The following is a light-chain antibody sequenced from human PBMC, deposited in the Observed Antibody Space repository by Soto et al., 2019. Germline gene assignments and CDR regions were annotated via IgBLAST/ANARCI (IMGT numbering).Light chain of an antibody. CDR1: SSDVGGYNY. J-gene: IGLJ2*01. CDR3: SSYTSSSTAGV. V-gene: IGLV2-14*01. CDR2: DVS. Sequence: QSALTQPASVSGSPGQSITISCTGTSSDVGGYNYVSWYQQHPGKAPKLMIYDVSNRPSGVSNRFSGSKSGNTASLTISGLQAEDEADYYCSSYTSSSTAGVFGGGTKLPS.